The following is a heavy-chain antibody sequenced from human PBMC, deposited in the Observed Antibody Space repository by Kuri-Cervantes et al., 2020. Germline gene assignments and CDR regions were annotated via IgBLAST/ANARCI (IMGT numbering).Heavy chain of an antibody. V-gene: IGHV3-7*01. J-gene: IGHJ5*02. CDR2: IKQDGSEK. CDR3: ARMGGSGSPRFDP. D-gene: IGHD3-10*01. CDR1: GFTFSSYA. Sequence: GGSLRLSCAASGFTFSSYAMHWVRQAPGKGLEWVANIKQDGSEKYYVDSVKGRLTISRDNAKNSLYLQMNSLRAEDTAVYYCARMGGSGSPRFDPWGQGTLVTVSS.